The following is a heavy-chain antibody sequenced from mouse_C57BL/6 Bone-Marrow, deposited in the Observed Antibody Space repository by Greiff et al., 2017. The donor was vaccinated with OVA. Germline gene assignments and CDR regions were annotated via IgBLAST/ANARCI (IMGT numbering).Heavy chain of an antibody. CDR3: ARRAVVATKWYFDV. V-gene: IGHV1-80*01. Sequence: QVQLKESGAELVKPGASVKISCKASGYAFSSYWMNWVKQRPGKGLEWIGQIYPGDGDTTYNGKFKGKATLTADKSSSTAYMQLSSLTSEDSAVYFCARRAVVATKWYFDVWGTGTTVTVSS. J-gene: IGHJ1*03. D-gene: IGHD1-1*01. CDR1: GYAFSSYW. CDR2: IYPGDGDT.